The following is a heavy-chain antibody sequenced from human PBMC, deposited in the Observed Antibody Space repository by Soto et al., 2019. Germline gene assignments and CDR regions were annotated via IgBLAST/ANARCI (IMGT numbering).Heavy chain of an antibody. CDR2: ISAYNGNT. CDR1: GDTFTSYG. J-gene: IGHJ6*02. Sequence: ASVKVSCKACGDTFTSYGISWVRQAPGQGLEWMGWISAYNGNTNYAQKLQGRVTMTTDTSTSTAYMELRSLRSDDTAVYYCAREMAGGIAARQPPSYGMHVWGQTTTVTLSS. D-gene: IGHD6-6*01. CDR3: AREMAGGIAARQPPSYGMHV. V-gene: IGHV1-18*04.